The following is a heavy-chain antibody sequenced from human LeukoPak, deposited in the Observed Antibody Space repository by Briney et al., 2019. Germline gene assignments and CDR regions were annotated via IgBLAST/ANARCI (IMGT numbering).Heavy chain of an antibody. V-gene: IGHV3-30-3*01. J-gene: IGHJ4*02. Sequence: GGSLRLSCAASGFTFSSYAMHWVRQAPGKGLEWVAVISYDGSNKYYADSVKGRFTISRDNSKNTLYLQMNSLRAEDTAVYYCARDQVYDGSGSYPAFDYWGQGTLVTVSS. CDR3: ARDQVYDGSGSYPAFDY. CDR1: GFTFSSYA. D-gene: IGHD3-10*01. CDR2: ISYDGSNK.